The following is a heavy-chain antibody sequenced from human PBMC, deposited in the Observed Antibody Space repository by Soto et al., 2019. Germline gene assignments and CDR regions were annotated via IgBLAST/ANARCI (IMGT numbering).Heavy chain of an antibody. Sequence: GGSLRLSCAASGFTFSSYAMSWVRQAPGKGLEWVSAISGSGGSTYYADSVKGRFATSRDNSKNTLYLQMNSLRAEDTAVYYCAKDLQETPLWFGESPYYYYGMDVWGQGTTVTVSS. D-gene: IGHD3-10*01. CDR3: AKDLQETPLWFGESPYYYYGMDV. CDR1: GFTFSSYA. CDR2: ISGSGGST. J-gene: IGHJ6*02. V-gene: IGHV3-23*01.